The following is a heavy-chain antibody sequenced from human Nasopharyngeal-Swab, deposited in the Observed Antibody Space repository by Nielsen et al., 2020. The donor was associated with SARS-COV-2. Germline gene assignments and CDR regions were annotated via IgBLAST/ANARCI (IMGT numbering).Heavy chain of an antibody. CDR1: GFTFTSSA. J-gene: IGHJ4*02. CDR3: ARDAGLSYCGGDCSAQRYFDY. Sequence: SVKVSCKASGFTFTSSAVQWVRQARGQRLEWIGWIVVGSGNTNYAQKFQERVTITRDMSTSTAYMELSSLRSEDTAVYYCARDAGLSYCGGDCSAQRYFDYWGQGTLVTVSS. D-gene: IGHD2-21*02. V-gene: IGHV1-58*01. CDR2: IVVGSGNT.